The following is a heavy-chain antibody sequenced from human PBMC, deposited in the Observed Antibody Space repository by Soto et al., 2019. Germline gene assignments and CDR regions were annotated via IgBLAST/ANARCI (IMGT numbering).Heavy chain of an antibody. CDR2: IYYSGST. Sequence: QVQLQESGPGLVKPSQTMSVTCTVSGGSISSCDYYWSWIRLPPGKGLEWIGYIYYSGSTYYNPSLKSRVTISVDTSKNQFSLKLSSVTTADTAVYYCARVDGDYAQPAEYWGQGTLVTVSS. CDR3: ARVDGDYAQPAEY. V-gene: IGHV4-30-4*01. J-gene: IGHJ4*02. D-gene: IGHD4-17*01. CDR1: GGSISSCDYY.